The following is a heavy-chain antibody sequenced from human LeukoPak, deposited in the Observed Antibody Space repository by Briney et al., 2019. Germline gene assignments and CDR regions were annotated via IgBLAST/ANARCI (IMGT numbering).Heavy chain of an antibody. V-gene: IGHV3-7*01. Sequence: GGSLRLSCAASGFTFSTSWMSWVRHTPGKGLEWVANINQDGSDKYYVDSVKGRFTISRDNAKNSLYLQMNSLRAEDTAVYYCARRLVGTPDYFDYWGQGTLVTVSS. CDR3: ARRLVGTPDYFDY. J-gene: IGHJ4*02. D-gene: IGHD4-23*01. CDR1: GFTFSTSW. CDR2: INQDGSDK.